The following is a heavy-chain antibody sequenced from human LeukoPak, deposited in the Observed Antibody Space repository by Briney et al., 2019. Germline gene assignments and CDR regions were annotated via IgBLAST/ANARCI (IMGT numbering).Heavy chain of an antibody. J-gene: IGHJ4*02. CDR1: GFTFSSYA. CDR3: ARVNFVPYFTYGY. CDR2: ISYDGSNK. D-gene: IGHD3-16*01. Sequence: PGGSLRLSCAASGFTFSSYAMHWVRQAPGKGLEWVAVISYDGSNKYYADSVKGRFTISRDNSKNTLYLQMNSLRAEDTAVYYCARVNFVPYFTYGYWGQGTLVTVSS. V-gene: IGHV3-30*04.